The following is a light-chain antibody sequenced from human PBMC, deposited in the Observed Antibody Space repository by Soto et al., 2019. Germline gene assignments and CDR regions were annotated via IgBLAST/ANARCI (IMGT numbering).Light chain of an antibody. J-gene: IGKJ4*01. V-gene: IGKV1-8*01. Sequence: AIRMTQSPSPLSASTGDRVTITCRASQGISSYLAWYQQKPGKAPKLLIYAASTLQSGVPSRFSGSGSGTDFTLTISRLEPEDFAVYYCQQYGSSPLTFGGGTKVDI. CDR3: QQYGSSPLT. CDR1: QGISSY. CDR2: AAS.